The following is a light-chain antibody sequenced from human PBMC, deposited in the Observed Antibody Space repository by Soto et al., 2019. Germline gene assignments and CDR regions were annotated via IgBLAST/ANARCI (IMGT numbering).Light chain of an antibody. CDR1: QSVSSSY. V-gene: IGKV3D-20*02. J-gene: IGKJ1*01. CDR2: GAS. Sequence: ENVLAQSPGALSLSPGERATLSCRASQSVSSSYLAWYQQKPGQAPRLLIYGASSRATGIPDRFSGSGSGTDFTLTISSLKPEDFAVYYCQQRSNWPTFGQGTKVDIK. CDR3: QQRSNWPT.